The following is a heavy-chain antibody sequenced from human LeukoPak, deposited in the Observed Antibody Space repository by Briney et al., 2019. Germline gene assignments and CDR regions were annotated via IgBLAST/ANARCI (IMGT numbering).Heavy chain of an antibody. CDR2: IYYSGST. CDR3: ARDHVVVVPAARSLGMDV. Sequence: KPSETLSLTCAVYGGSFSGYYWSWIRQPPGKGLEWIGYIYYSGSTNYNPSLKSRVTISVDTSKNQFSLKLSSVTAADTAVYYCARDHVVVVPAARSLGMDVWGKGTTVTVSS. CDR1: GGSFSGYY. V-gene: IGHV4-59*01. D-gene: IGHD2-2*01. J-gene: IGHJ6*04.